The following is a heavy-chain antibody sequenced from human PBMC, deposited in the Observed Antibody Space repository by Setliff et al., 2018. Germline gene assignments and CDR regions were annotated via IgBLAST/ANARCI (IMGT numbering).Heavy chain of an antibody. CDR1: GFTFSSSG. J-gene: IGHJ5*02. D-gene: IGHD1-26*01. V-gene: IGHV3-30*02. CDR3: ARVGSKPQLGWFDP. Sequence: PGGSLRLSCIMSGFSAASGFTFSSSGMHWVRQAPGKGLEWVTFIRNDGSSQYYADSVQGRFTVSRDNSRNTLYLQMNSLTAEDTAVYYCARVGSKPQLGWFDPWGQGTLVTVSS. CDR2: IRNDGSSQ.